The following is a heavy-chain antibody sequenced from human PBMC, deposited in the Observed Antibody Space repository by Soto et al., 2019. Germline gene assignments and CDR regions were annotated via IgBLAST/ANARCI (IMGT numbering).Heavy chain of an antibody. CDR2: IIPIFGTA. CDR3: ASPTRYCSSTSCYTFDY. V-gene: IGHV1-69*01. J-gene: IGHJ4*02. D-gene: IGHD2-2*02. Sequence: QVQLVQSGAEVKKPGSSVKVSCKASGGTFSSYAISWVRQAPGQGLEWMGGIIPIFGTANYAQKFQDRVTSTADESTSTAYMELSSLRSEDTAVYYCASPTRYCSSTSCYTFDYWGQGTLVTVSS. CDR1: GGTFSSYA.